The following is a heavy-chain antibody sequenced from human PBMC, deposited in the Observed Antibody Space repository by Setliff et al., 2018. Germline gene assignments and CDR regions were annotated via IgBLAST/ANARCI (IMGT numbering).Heavy chain of an antibody. J-gene: IGHJ6*02. V-gene: IGHV3-33*01. CDR1: GITFSNYG. Sequence: LRLSCATSGITFSNYGMQWVRQAPGKGLEWVALIRYDGSEKYYADSVKGRFTISRDNAKNSLYLQMNSLRAEDSAVYYCARDGVFYAMDFWGQGTTVTVSS. CDR3: ARDGVFYAMDF. D-gene: IGHD3-10*01. CDR2: IRYDGSEK.